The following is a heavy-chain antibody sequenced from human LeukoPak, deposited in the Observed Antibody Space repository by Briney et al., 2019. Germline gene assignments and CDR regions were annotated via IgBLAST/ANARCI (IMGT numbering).Heavy chain of an antibody. V-gene: IGHV4-59*01. CDR3: ARTSGYWPADFDF. CDR2: IEDSGST. J-gene: IGHJ4*02. CDR1: GGSISTYY. Sequence: PSETLSLTCTVSGGSISTYYWNWIRQTPGRGLEWLGYIEDSGSTNYNPSTKSRLTISVDSSKNHFSLRLKSVTAADTAVYYCARTSGYWPADFDFWGQGALVIVSS. D-gene: IGHD5-18*01.